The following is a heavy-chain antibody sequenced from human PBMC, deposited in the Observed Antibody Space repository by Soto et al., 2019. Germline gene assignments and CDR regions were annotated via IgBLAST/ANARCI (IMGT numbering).Heavy chain of an antibody. Sequence: EVQLVESGGGWIQPGGSLRLSCAASGFTVSSKYMTWVRQAPGKGLEWVSVIYGGGTTYYADSVKGRFTISRDNSKNTLYLQMNSLRAEDTGVYYCVQTTGWPGFDFWGQGTLVTVSS. J-gene: IGHJ4*02. CDR2: IYGGGTT. CDR3: VQTTGWPGFDF. D-gene: IGHD6-19*01. CDR1: GFTVSSKY. V-gene: IGHV3-53*01.